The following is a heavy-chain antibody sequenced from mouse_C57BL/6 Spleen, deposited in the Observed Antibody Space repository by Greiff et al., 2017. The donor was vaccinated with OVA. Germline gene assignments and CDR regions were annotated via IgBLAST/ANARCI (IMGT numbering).Heavy chain of an antibody. CDR3: ARRGFYYDYDEGYYFDY. D-gene: IGHD2-4*01. CDR1: GYTFTSYW. V-gene: IGHV1-64*01. J-gene: IGHJ2*01. CDR2: IHPNSGST. Sequence: QVQLQQPGAELVKPGASVKLSCKASGYTFTSYWMHWVKQRPGQGLEWIGMIHPNSGSTNYNEKFKSKATLTVDKSSSTAYMQLSSLTSEDSAGYYFARRGFYYDYDEGYYFDYRGQGTTLTVSS.